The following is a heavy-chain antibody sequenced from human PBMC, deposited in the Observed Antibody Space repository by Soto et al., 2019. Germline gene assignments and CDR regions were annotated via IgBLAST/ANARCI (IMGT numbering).Heavy chain of an antibody. CDR1: GHTFTIYW. CDR3: ARPANTVADHFDL. J-gene: IGHJ4*02. V-gene: IGHV5-51*01. CDR2: IYPSDSDT. D-gene: IGHD4-17*01. Sequence: GESLKISCQVSGHTFTIYWIGWVRQMPGKGLEWVGIIYPSDSDTRYSPSFQGQVTISADQSINTAYLQWDSLKASDTAIYYCARPANTVADHFDLWGQGTPVTVSP.